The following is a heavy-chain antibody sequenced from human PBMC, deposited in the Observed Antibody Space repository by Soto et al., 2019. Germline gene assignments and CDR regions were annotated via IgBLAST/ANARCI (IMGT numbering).Heavy chain of an antibody. CDR1: GGTFRTSA. V-gene: IGHV1-69*12. CDR3: AIDKDRQQLGSNYYYIMDV. J-gene: IGHJ6*01. Sequence: QVQLVQSGAEVKMPGSSVKVSCKTSGGTFRTSAISWVRQAPGQGLEWMGGIMPVFSTPDYAQKFQGRVTITADESTGTAYMELSSLRSEDTAVYYCAIDKDRQQLGSNYYYIMDVWGQGTTVTVSS. CDR2: IMPVFSTP. D-gene: IGHD3-3*02.